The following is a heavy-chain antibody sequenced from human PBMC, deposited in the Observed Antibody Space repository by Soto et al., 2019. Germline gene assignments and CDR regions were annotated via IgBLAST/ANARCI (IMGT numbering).Heavy chain of an antibody. V-gene: IGHV1-2*02. Sequence: AASVKVSCKASGYTFTGYYMHWVRQAPGQGLEWMGWINPNSGGTNYAQKFQGRVTMTRDTSISTAYMELSRLRSDDTAVYYCARGIVGATYYYYGMDVWGQGTTVTVSS. CDR3: ARGIVGATYYYYGMDV. D-gene: IGHD1-26*01. J-gene: IGHJ6*02. CDR1: GYTFTGYY. CDR2: INPNSGGT.